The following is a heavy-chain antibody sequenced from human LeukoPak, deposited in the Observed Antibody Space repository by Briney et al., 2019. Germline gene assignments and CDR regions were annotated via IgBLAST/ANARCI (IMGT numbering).Heavy chain of an antibody. D-gene: IGHD3-10*01. Sequence: GGSLRLSCAASGFTFSNAWMSWVRQAPGKGLEWVGRIKSKTDGGTTDYAAPVKGRFTISRDDSKNTLYLQMNSLKTEDTAVYYCTTGLITMARRVYFDYWGQGTLVTVSS. V-gene: IGHV3-15*01. CDR3: TTGLITMARRVYFDY. CDR2: IKSKTDGGTT. CDR1: GFTFSNAW. J-gene: IGHJ4*02.